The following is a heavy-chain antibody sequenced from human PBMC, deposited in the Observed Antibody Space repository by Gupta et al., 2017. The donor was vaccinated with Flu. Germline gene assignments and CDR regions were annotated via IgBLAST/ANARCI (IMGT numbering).Heavy chain of an antibody. CDR2: ISWNSGSV. CDR3: VKDIFPRARAGGGGFDF. J-gene: IGHJ4*02. Sequence: EVQLVESGGGLEQPGGSLRLSCAVSGFTFDDYAMHWVRQAPGKGLEWVSGISWNSGSVGYADSVRGRFIISRDNAKDSLYLYMNSLRTEDTALYYCVKDIFPRARAGGGGFDFWGQGCLVTVSS. D-gene: IGHD2-8*02. V-gene: IGHV3-9*01. CDR1: GFTFDDYA.